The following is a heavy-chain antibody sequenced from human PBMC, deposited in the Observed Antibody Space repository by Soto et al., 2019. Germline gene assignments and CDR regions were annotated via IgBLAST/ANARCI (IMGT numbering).Heavy chain of an antibody. Sequence: GGSLRLSCAASGFTLSSYAVHWVRQAPGKGLEWVAVISYDGINKYYADSVKGRFILSRDNSKNSLYLQMNSLRDEDTAVYYCARPSGYYDTSGYYGAFYYYGMDVWGQGTTVTVSS. J-gene: IGHJ6*02. CDR1: GFTLSSYA. CDR2: ISYDGINK. CDR3: ARPSGYYDTSGYYGAFYYYGMDV. D-gene: IGHD3-22*01. V-gene: IGHV3-30-3*01.